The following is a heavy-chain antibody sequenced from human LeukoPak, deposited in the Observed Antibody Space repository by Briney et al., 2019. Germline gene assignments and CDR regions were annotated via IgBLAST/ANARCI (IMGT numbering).Heavy chain of an antibody. J-gene: IGHJ5*02. Sequence: GGSLRLSCAASGFTFSDYYMSWIRQAPGKGLEWVSYISSSGSTIYYADSVKGRFTIFRDNAKNSLYLQMNSLRAEDTAVYYCARGRGNIVVVPAAIPGRETRWFDPWGQGTLVTVSS. D-gene: IGHD2-2*01. CDR1: GFTFSDYY. CDR3: ARGRGNIVVVPAAIPGRETRWFDP. V-gene: IGHV3-11*01. CDR2: ISSSGSTI.